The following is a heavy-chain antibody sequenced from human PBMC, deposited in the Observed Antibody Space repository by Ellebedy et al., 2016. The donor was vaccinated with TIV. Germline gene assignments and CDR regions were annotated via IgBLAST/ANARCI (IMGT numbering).Heavy chain of an antibody. CDR1: GGSFSGYF. D-gene: IGHD3-10*01. J-gene: IGHJ4*02. CDR3: ARARGQYLYGSGSYFTN. Sequence: MPSETLSLTCGVYGGSFSGYFWSWIRQPPGKGLEWIGEMIPSGTTHYNPSLKSRLTMSVNTPKNQFSLRLTSVTAADTAVYYCARARGQYLYGSGSYFTNWGQGEMVTVSS. V-gene: IGHV4-34*12. CDR2: MIPSGTT.